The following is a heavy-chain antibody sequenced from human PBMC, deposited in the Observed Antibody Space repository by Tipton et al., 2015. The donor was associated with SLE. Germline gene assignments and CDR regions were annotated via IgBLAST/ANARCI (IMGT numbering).Heavy chain of an antibody. J-gene: IGHJ3*02. D-gene: IGHD3-10*01. V-gene: IGHV3-23*03. Sequence: SLRLSCAASGFTFVSYALSWVRQAPGKGLGWVSIFYDGVGSRTDYADFVEGRFTMSRDMSQNTLYLQMNSLTAEDTAVYYCARDLGRRGAFDIWGQGTMVTVSS. CDR3: ARDLGRRGAFDI. CDR2: DGVGSRT. CDR1: GFTFVSYA.